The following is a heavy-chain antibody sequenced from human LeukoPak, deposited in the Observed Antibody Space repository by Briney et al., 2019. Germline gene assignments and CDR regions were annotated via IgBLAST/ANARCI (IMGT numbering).Heavy chain of an antibody. CDR1: GFTFASYA. CDR2: ITNNGGTT. D-gene: IGHD2-2*03. CDR3: VRVDDFTYDY. Sequence: LPGGSLRLSCAASGFTFASYAMHWVRQAPGKGLEYVSAITNNGGTTFYANSVKGRFTISRDNSKNTLFLQMGSLRPEDMAVYYCVRVDDFTYDYWGQGTLVTVSS. V-gene: IGHV3-64*01. J-gene: IGHJ4*02.